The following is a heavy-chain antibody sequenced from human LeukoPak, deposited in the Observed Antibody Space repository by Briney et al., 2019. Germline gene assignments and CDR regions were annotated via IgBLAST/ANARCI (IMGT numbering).Heavy chain of an antibody. V-gene: IGHV3-7*01. CDR2: IKQDGSEK. Sequence: GGSLRLSCAASGFTFSSYWMSWVRQAPGKGLEWVTNIKQDGSEKYYVDSVKGRFTISRDDAKNSLHLQMNSMRAEDTAVYYCARGPIKTYSSSWYLEYYFDYWGQGTLVTVSS. D-gene: IGHD6-13*01. J-gene: IGHJ4*02. CDR3: ARGPIKTYSSSWYLEYYFDY. CDR1: GFTFSSYW.